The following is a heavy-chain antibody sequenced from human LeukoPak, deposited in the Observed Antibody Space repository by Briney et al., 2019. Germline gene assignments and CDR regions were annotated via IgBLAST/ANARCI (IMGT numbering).Heavy chain of an antibody. V-gene: IGHV3-30*03. CDR2: ISYDGSNK. Sequence: GRSLRLSCAASGFTFSSYGMHWVRQAPGKGLEWVAVISYDGSNKYYADSVKGRFTISRDNSKNTLYVQMNSLRAEDTAVYYCAIVPAAMHNYWGQGTLVTVSS. D-gene: IGHD2-2*01. CDR1: GFTFSSYG. CDR3: AIVPAAMHNY. J-gene: IGHJ4*02.